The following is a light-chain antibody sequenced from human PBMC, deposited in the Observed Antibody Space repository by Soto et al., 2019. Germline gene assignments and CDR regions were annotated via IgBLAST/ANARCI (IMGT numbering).Light chain of an antibody. CDR2: AAS. Sequence: DIQMTQSPSSLSASVGDSVTITCRASQSISSYLNWYQQKPGKAPKLLIYAASSLQSGVPSRFSGSGSGTDFTLTISSPQPEDFATYYCQQSYSTPYTFDQGTKLEIK. CDR1: QSISSY. V-gene: IGKV1-39*01. CDR3: QQSYSTPYT. J-gene: IGKJ2*01.